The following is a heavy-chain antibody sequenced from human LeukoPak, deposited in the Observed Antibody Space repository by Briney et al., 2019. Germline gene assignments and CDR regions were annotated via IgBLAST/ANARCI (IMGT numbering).Heavy chain of an antibody. J-gene: IGHJ6*02. D-gene: IGHD2-15*01. CDR2: ISAYNGNT. Sequence: GASVKVSCKASGYTFTSYGISWVRQAPGQGLEWMGWISAYNGNTNYAQKLQGRVTMTTDTSTSTAYMELRSLRSDDTAVYYCARDREVVVAEYYYYGMDVWGLGTTVTVSS. CDR3: ARDREVVVAEYYYYGMDV. V-gene: IGHV1-18*01. CDR1: GYTFTSYG.